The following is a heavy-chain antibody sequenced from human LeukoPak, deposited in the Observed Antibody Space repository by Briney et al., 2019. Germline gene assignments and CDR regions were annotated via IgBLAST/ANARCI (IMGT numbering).Heavy chain of an antibody. V-gene: IGHV3-48*03. CDR1: GFTFSSYE. CDR2: ISSSGSTI. J-gene: IGHJ3*02. Sequence: GGSLRLSCAASGFTFSSYEMNWVRQAPGKGLEWVSYISSSGSTIYYADSVKGRFTISRDNAKNSLYLQMNSLRAEETAVYYCARDSGRNYRGAFDIWGQGTMVTVSS. CDR3: ARDSGRNYRGAFDI. D-gene: IGHD4-23*01.